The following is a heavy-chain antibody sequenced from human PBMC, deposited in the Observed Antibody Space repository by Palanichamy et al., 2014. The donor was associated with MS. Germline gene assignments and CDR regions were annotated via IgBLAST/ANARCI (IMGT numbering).Heavy chain of an antibody. Sequence: EYMGWINAGNGNTKYSQKFQGRVTITRDTSASTAYMELSSLRSEDTAVYYCARDHVPMTAVTSGYYYMDVWGKGTTVTVSS. V-gene: IGHV1-3*01. CDR2: INAGNGNT. J-gene: IGHJ6*03. CDR3: ARDHVPMTAVTSGYYYMDV. D-gene: IGHD4-17*01.